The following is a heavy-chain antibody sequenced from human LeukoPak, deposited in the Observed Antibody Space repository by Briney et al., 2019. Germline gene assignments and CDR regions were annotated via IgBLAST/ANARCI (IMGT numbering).Heavy chain of an antibody. CDR3: TTPRRLNYYSSTGYYDN. Sequence: AGSLTLTCAASGFTISNGWMSWVRQAPGKGLEWVGRIKSKTDGGTTDYAAPVKGRFTISRDDSKNTLYQQMNSLKTEDTAVYYCTTPRRLNYYSSTGYYDNWGQGTLVTVSS. CDR1: GFTISNGW. CDR2: IKSKTDGGTT. D-gene: IGHD3-22*01. J-gene: IGHJ4*02. V-gene: IGHV3-15*01.